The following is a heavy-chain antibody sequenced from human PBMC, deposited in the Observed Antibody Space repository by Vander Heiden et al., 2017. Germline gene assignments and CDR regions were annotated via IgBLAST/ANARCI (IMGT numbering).Heavy chain of an antibody. CDR2: IWYDGSNK. CDR1: GFTLRSYG. Sequence: QVQLVESGGGVVQPGRSLRLSCAASGFTLRSYGMHWVRQAPGKGLEWVAVIWYDGSNKYYADSVKGRFTISRDNSKNTLYLQMNSLRAEDTAVYYCARDFSLYSGYDPPTFDYWGQGTLVTVSS. CDR3: ARDFSLYSGYDPPTFDY. J-gene: IGHJ4*02. V-gene: IGHV3-33*01. D-gene: IGHD5-12*01.